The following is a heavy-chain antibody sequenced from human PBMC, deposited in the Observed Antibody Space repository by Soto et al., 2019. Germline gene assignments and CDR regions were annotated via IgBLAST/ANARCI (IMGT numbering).Heavy chain of an antibody. D-gene: IGHD2-21*02. V-gene: IGHV1-8*01. CDR3: AGANDFSDYYGMDV. CDR2: MNPNSGNT. J-gene: IGHJ6*02. CDR1: GYTFTSYD. Sequence: ASVKVTCKASGYTFTSYDINWVRQATGQGLEWMGWMNPNSGNTGYAQKFQGRVTMTRNTSISTAYMELSSLRSEDTAVYYCAGANDFSDYYGMDVWGQGTTVTVSS.